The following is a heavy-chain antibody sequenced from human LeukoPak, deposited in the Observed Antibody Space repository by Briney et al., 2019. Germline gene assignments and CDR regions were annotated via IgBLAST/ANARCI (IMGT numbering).Heavy chain of an antibody. CDR3: ARKYNWNYFDY. Sequence: GGSLRLSCAASGFTFSTYWMHWVRQAPGKGLVWVSRIKSDGSTTTYADFVKGRFTVSRDNSKNTLYLQMNSLRAEDTAVYYCARKYNWNYFDYWGQGTLVTVSS. J-gene: IGHJ4*02. CDR1: GFTFSTYW. V-gene: IGHV3-74*03. D-gene: IGHD1-20*01. CDR2: IKSDGSTT.